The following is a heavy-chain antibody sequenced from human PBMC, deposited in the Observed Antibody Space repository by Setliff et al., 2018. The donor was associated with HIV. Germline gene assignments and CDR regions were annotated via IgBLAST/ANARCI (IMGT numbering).Heavy chain of an antibody. V-gene: IGHV3-48*01. CDR2: ISSSSSTI. Sequence: PGGSLRLSCGASGFTFDDYTMHWVRQVPGKGLEWLSLISSSSSTIYYADSVKGRFTISRDNSKNMLYLQMDSLRAEDTAVYYCARGRNRNYVVYGMDVWGQGTTVTVSS. D-gene: IGHD1-7*01. CDR3: ARGRNRNYVVYGMDV. J-gene: IGHJ6*02. CDR1: GFTFDDYT.